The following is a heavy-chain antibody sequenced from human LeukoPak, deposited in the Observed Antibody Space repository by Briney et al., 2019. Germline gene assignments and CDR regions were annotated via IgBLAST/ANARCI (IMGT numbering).Heavy chain of an antibody. J-gene: IGHJ4*02. CDR3: TRSSYTNSWFFY. CDR1: GFTFSSYE. V-gene: IGHV3-15*01. CDR2: IKSRADGGTT. Sequence: GGSLRLSCAASGFTFSSYEMNWVRQAPGKGLEWVGRIKSRADGGTTDYAAPVKGRFSMSRDDSKKTLYLQMNSLKAEDTAVYYCTRSSYTNSWFFYWGQGSLVTVSS. D-gene: IGHD2-8*01.